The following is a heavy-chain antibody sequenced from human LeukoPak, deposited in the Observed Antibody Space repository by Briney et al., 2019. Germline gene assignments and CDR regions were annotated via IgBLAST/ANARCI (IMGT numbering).Heavy chain of an antibody. J-gene: IGHJ4*02. D-gene: IGHD3-22*01. CDR2: ISSSGSTI. Sequence: QPGGSLRLSCAASGFTFSDYYMSWIRQAPGKGLEWVSYISSSGSTIYYADSVKGRFTISRDNAKNSLYLQMNSLRAEDTAVYYCARLKVYYDSSGPSGVDYWGQGTLVTVSS. CDR1: GFTFSDYY. CDR3: ARLKVYYDSSGPSGVDY. V-gene: IGHV3-11*04.